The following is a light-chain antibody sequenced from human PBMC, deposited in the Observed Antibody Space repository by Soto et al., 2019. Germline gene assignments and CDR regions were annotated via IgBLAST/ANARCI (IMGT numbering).Light chain of an antibody. CDR3: SSYTSSSTLVL. CDR1: SSDVGAYNY. V-gene: IGLV2-14*01. Sequence: QSALTLPASVSGSPGQSITISCTGTSSDVGAYNYVSWYQQHPGKAPKLMIYDVSNRPSGVSNRFSGSKSGNTASLTISGLQAEDEADYYCSSYTSSSTLVLFGGGTKVTVL. J-gene: IGLJ2*01. CDR2: DVS.